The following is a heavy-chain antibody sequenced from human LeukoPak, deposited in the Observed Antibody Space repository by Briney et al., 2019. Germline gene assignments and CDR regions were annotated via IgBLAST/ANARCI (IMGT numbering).Heavy chain of an antibody. Sequence: ASVKVSCKASGCTFTSYDINWVQQATGQGLEWMGWMNPNSGNTGYAQKFQGRVTMTRNTSISTAYMELSSLRSEDTAVYYCARVFPDCTNGVCLDYWGQGTLVTVSS. CDR1: GCTFTSYD. V-gene: IGHV1-8*01. CDR3: ARVFPDCTNGVCLDY. J-gene: IGHJ4*02. CDR2: MNPNSGNT. D-gene: IGHD2-8*01.